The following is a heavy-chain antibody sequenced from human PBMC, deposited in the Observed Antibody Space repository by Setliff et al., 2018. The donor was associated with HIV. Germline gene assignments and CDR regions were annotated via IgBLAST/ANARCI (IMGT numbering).Heavy chain of an antibody. CDR2: VYWDDHK. D-gene: IGHD6-13*01. CDR3: AHCDYSSRRCLY. Sequence: GSGPTLVNPAQPLTLTCSFSGFTLITSDEGVAWIRQPPGKALEWLALVYWDDHKHYSPSLKSRLTITKDTSRHQVVLTMTNMDPVDTATYYCAHCDYSSRRCLYWGQGTLVTVSS. CDR1: GFTLITSDEG. J-gene: IGHJ4*02. V-gene: IGHV2-5*02.